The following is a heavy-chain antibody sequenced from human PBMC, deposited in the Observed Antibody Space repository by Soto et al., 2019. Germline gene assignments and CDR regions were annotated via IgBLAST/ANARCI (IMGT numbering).Heavy chain of an antibody. CDR2: ISGSGGST. J-gene: IGHJ6*03. V-gene: IGHV3-23*01. CDR3: ARATRKAVDYDFWSGPSTTQYYYYMDV. D-gene: IGHD3-3*01. Sequence: GGSLRLSCAASGFTFSSYAMSWVRQAPGKGLEWVSAISGSGGSTYYADSVKGRFTISRDNSKSTLYLQMNSLRAEDTAVYYCARATRKAVDYDFWSGPSTTQYYYYMDVWGKGTTVTVSS. CDR1: GFTFSSYA.